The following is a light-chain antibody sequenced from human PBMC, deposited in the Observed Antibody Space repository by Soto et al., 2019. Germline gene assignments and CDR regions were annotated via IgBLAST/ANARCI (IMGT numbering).Light chain of an antibody. CDR2: GTS. J-gene: IGKJ5*01. CDR3: QQYHAYPIT. CDR1: QDIRSW. V-gene: IGKV1D-16*01. Sequence: DIQMTQSPSSLSASLGDRVTITCRASQDIRSWLAWYQQKPEKSPKSLIYGTSTLQRGVPSRFSGSGSGTDFTLTISSLQPEDFATYYCQQYHAYPITFGPGTRLEIK.